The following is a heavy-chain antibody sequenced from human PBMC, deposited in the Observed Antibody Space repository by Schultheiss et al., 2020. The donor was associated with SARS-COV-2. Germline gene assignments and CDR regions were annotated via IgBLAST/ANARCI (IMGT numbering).Heavy chain of an antibody. V-gene: IGHV3-23*01. Sequence: GGSLRLSCAASGFTFSNAWMSWVRQAPGKGLEWVSAISGSGGSTYYADSVKGRFTISRDNSKNTLYLQMNSLRAEDTAVYYCAREVSTSCHFDYWGQGTLVTVSS. CDR2: ISGSGGST. CDR3: AREVSTSCHFDY. CDR1: GFTFSNAW. J-gene: IGHJ4*02. D-gene: IGHD2-2*01.